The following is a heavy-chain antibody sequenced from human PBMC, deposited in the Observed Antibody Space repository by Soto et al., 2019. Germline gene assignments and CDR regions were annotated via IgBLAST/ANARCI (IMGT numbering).Heavy chain of an antibody. Sequence: LRLSCEVSGFTFSSNAMSWVRQAPGKGLEWVSGVSSSGGSTYYADSVNGRFTISRDNSKNMLYLQMNNLRAQDTAVYYCAKAQGGSYFDYWCQGTLVTVSS. V-gene: IGHV3-23*01. D-gene: IGHD2-15*01. J-gene: IGHJ4*02. CDR3: AKAQGGSYFDY. CDR2: VSSSGGST. CDR1: GFTFSSNA.